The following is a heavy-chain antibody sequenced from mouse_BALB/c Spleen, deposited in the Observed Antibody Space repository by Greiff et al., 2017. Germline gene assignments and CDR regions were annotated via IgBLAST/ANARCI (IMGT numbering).Heavy chain of an antibody. Sequence: VKLQESGAELARPGASVKMSCKASGYTFTSYTMHWVKQRPGQGLEWIGYINPSSGYTNYNQKFKDKATLTADKSSSTAYMQLSSLTSEDSAVYYCARDYGSSYRYFDVWGAGTTVTVSS. CDR2: INPSSGYT. CDR3: ARDYGSSYRYFDV. V-gene: IGHV1-4*01. D-gene: IGHD1-1*01. CDR1: GYTFTSYT. J-gene: IGHJ1*01.